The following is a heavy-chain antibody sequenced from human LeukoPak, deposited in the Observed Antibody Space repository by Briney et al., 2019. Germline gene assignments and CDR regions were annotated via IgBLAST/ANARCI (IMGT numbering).Heavy chain of an antibody. V-gene: IGHV3-33*01. CDR3: ARDVLVGATPFDY. J-gene: IGHJ4*02. D-gene: IGHD1-26*01. CDR2: IWYDGSNK. CDR1: GFTFISYG. Sequence: PGRSLRVSCAASGFTFISYGMHWVRQARGKGLEWVAVIWYDGSNKYYADSVKGRFTISRDNSKNTLYLQMNSLRAEDTAVYYCARDVLVGATPFDYWGQGTLVTVSS.